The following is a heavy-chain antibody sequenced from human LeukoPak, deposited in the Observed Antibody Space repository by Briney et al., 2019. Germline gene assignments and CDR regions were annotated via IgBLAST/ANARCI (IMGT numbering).Heavy chain of an antibody. D-gene: IGHD5-18*01. CDR2: ISSSGDST. CDR1: GFTFRSYA. J-gene: IGHJ4*02. Sequence: PGGSLRLSCSASGFTFRSYAMLWVRQAPGKGLEYVSAISSSGDSTYYADSLKGRFTISRDNSKNTLYLQMNSLRAEDTAVYYCARQERHTYGYSFDYWGQGTLVTVSS. CDR3: ARQERHTYGYSFDY. V-gene: IGHV3-64*04.